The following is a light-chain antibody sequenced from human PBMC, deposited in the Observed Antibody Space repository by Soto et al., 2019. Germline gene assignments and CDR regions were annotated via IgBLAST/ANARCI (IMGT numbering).Light chain of an antibody. CDR3: QQYNNLPPRT. J-gene: IGKJ1*01. Sequence: EMVMTQSPATLSVSPGERATLSCRASQSVSSYLAWYQQKPGQAPRLLIYGVFTRATGIPARFSGSGSGTEFTLTISSLQPEDFAVYYCQQYNNLPPRTFGQGTKVEIK. V-gene: IGKV3-15*01. CDR1: QSVSSY. CDR2: GVF.